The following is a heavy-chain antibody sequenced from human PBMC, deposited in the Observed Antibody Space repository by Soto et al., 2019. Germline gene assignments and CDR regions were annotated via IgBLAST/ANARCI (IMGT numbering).Heavy chain of an antibody. D-gene: IGHD5-12*01. Sequence: GASVKVSCKASGYTFSNYDINWVRQATGQGLEWMGWLNPNTDKTGSAQKFQGRVTMTRNTPISTAYLELSGLRSDDTAVYYCARGIKGLPPSAFDIWGQGTRVTVS. CDR3: ARGIKGLPPSAFDI. V-gene: IGHV1-8*01. CDR2: LNPNTDKT. CDR1: GYTFSNYD. J-gene: IGHJ3*02.